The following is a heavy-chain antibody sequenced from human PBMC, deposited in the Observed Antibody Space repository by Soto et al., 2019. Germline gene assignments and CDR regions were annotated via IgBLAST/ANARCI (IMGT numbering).Heavy chain of an antibody. V-gene: IGHV1-2*02. D-gene: IGHD4-17*01. CDR3: ASAHTTTVNYGMDV. J-gene: IGHJ6*02. Sequence: QVQLVQSGAEVKKPGASVKVSCKASGYTFTGYYMHWVRQAPGQGLEWMGWINPNSGGTNYAQKFQGRVTMTRDTSTITAYMERSRLRSDDTAVYYCASAHTTTVNYGMDVWGQGTTVTVSS. CDR2: INPNSGGT. CDR1: GYTFTGYY.